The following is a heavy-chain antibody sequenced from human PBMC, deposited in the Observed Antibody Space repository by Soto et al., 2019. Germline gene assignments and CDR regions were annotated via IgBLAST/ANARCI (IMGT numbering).Heavy chain of an antibody. D-gene: IGHD3-3*01. CDR3: AKDGPLGRFLEWVPRRNDYYGMDV. Sequence: GGSLRLSCEASGFTLSSYWMSWIRQAPGKGLEWVANTRQDGGQSYLVDSVQGRFTISRDNAKNSVYLQMNSLRAEDTALYYCAKDGPLGRFLEWVPRRNDYYGMDVWGQGTTVTVSS. CDR1: GFTLSSYW. J-gene: IGHJ6*02. V-gene: IGHV3-7*03. CDR2: TRQDGGQS.